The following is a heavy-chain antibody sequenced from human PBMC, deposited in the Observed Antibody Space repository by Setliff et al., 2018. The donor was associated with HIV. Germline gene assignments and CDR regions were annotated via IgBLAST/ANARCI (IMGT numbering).Heavy chain of an antibody. Sequence: GGSLRLSCSASGFTFSGSALHWVRQASGKGLEWVGRIKSKTDGGTTDYAAPVKGRFAISRDDSKNMLFLQMNSLKTEDTAVYYCTTTFAAFDSSNWGQGTLVTVSS. J-gene: IGHJ4*02. CDR2: IKSKTDGGTT. CDR1: GFTFSGSA. V-gene: IGHV3-15*01. CDR3: TTTFAAFDSSN. D-gene: IGHD3-22*01.